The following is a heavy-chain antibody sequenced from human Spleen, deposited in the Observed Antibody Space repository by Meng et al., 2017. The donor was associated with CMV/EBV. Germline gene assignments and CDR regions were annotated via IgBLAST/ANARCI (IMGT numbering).Heavy chain of an antibody. CDR3: ARAGGYCSTTSCGLFDY. CDR1: GYTFISYG. J-gene: IGHJ4*02. V-gene: IGHV1-18*01. D-gene: IGHD2-2*01. Sequence: ASVKVSCKASGYTFISYGISWVRQAPGQGLEWMGWISAYNGNTNYAQKFQGRVTMTTDTSTSTPYMELRSLRSDDTAVYYCARAGGYCSTTSCGLFDYWGQGTLVTVSS. CDR2: ISAYNGNT.